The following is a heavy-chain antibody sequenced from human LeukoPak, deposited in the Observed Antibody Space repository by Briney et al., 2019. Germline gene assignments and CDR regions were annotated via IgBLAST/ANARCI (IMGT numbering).Heavy chain of an antibody. Sequence: SETLSLTCAVYGGSFSGYYWSWIRQPPGKGLEWIGEINHSGSTNYNPSLKSRVTISVDTSKNQFSLKLSSVTAADTAVYYCARGRSYYYGSGRHLFDYWGQGTLVTVSP. CDR2: INHSGST. V-gene: IGHV4-34*01. J-gene: IGHJ4*02. D-gene: IGHD3-10*01. CDR3: ARGRSYYYGSGRHLFDY. CDR1: GGSFSGYY.